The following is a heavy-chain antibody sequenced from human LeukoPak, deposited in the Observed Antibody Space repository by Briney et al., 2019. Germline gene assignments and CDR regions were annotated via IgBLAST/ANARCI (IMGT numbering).Heavy chain of an antibody. Sequence: PGGSLRLSCAASDFTFSSYDMHWVRQAPGKGLEWVAVISYDGSNKYYADSVKGRFTISRDNAKNSLYLQMNSLRAEDTAVYYCARDLHSKPFDYWGQGTLVTVSS. V-gene: IGHV3-30*03. CDR2: ISYDGSNK. CDR3: ARDLHSKPFDY. CDR1: DFTFSSYD. D-gene: IGHD4-11*01. J-gene: IGHJ4*02.